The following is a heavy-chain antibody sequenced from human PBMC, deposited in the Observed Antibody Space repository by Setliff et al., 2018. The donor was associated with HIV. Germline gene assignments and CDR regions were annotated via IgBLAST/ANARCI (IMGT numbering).Heavy chain of an antibody. CDR3: VRQHGDYAFGS. J-gene: IGHJ5*01. V-gene: IGHV4-34*01. CDR1: GGSFPAYY. Sequence: PSETLSLTCAVYGGSFPAYYWNWVRQPPGKGLEWIGEINYSGDTTYNPSLKSRVSMFIDTPKKQFSLKLASVTAADTAVYYCVRQHGDYAFGSWGQGTLVTVSS. D-gene: IGHD4-17*01. CDR2: INYSGDT.